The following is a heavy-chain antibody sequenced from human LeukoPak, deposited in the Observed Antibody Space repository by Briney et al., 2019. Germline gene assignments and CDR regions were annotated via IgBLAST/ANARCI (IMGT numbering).Heavy chain of an antibody. CDR3: ARASRAYGISWPPDY. Sequence: GGSLRLSCAASGLTFSSYGMHWVRQAPGKGQEWVAFIRYDGSNKYYADSVKGRFTISRDNSKNTLYLQMNSLRAEDTAVYYCARASRAYGISWPPDYWGQGTLVTVSS. D-gene: IGHD6-13*01. CDR2: IRYDGSNK. J-gene: IGHJ4*02. CDR1: GLTFSSYG. V-gene: IGHV3-30*02.